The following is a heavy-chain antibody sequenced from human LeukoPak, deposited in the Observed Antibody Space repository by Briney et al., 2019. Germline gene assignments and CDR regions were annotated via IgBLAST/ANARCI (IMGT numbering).Heavy chain of an antibody. J-gene: IGHJ4*02. Sequence: GSLRLSCAASGFTVSSNYMSWVRQAPGKGLEWVSVIYSGGSTYYADSVKGRFTISRHNSKNTLYLQMNSLRAEDTAVYYCARAYCSGGSCPSDYWGQGTLVTVSS. V-gene: IGHV3-53*04. CDR1: GFTVSSNY. D-gene: IGHD2-15*01. CDR3: ARAYCSGGSCPSDY. CDR2: IYSGGST.